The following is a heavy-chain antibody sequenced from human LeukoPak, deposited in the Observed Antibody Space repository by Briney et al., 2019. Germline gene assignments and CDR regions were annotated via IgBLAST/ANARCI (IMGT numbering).Heavy chain of an antibody. V-gene: IGHV4-59*01. J-gene: IGHJ4*02. Sequence: SETLSLTCTVSGVSISIYYWSWIRQPPGKGLEWIGHVQSSGSPNYNPSLKSRVAISVDTSKNQFSLELSSVTAADTAVYYCARAYVFTLFGVTTHSYFDYWGQGTLVTVSS. CDR3: ARAYVFTLFGVTTHSYFDY. D-gene: IGHD3-3*01. CDR1: GVSISIYY. CDR2: VQSSGSP.